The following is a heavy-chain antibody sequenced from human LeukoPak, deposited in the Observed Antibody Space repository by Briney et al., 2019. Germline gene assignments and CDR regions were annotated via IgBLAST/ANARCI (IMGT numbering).Heavy chain of an antibody. CDR3: ARDVYYYGSGDHYFDY. D-gene: IGHD3-10*01. CDR2: IYSSGST. Sequence: SETLSLTCTVSGVSISRYYWSWIRQPAGKGLEWIGRIYSSGSTTYNPSLKSGVTISVETSKNHFSLKLSSVTAADTAVYYCARDVYYYGSGDHYFDYWGQGTLVTVSS. J-gene: IGHJ4*02. V-gene: IGHV4-4*07. CDR1: GVSISRYY.